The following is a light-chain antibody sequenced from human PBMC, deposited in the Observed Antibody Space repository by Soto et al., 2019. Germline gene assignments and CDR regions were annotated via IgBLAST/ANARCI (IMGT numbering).Light chain of an antibody. CDR3: QQSSDWPPIT. J-gene: IGKJ5*01. Sequence: EIVMTQSPGTLHVSPGERATLSCRASQSISSNLAWYQQRPGQPPRLLIYGASTRATGIPARFSGSGSGTEFTLTISSLQSEDFAVYYCQQSSDWPPITFGQGTRLEVK. V-gene: IGKV3-15*01. CDR1: QSISSN. CDR2: GAS.